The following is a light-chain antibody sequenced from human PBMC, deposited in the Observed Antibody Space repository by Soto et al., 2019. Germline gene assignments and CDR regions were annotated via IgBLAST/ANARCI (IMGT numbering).Light chain of an antibody. Sequence: XXTXXXSTLSASVGDRVTITCRXSQSISSWLAWYQQKPGKAPKLLIYKASSLESGVPSRFSGSGSGTEFTLTISSLQPDDFATYYCQQYNTYWTFGQGTKVEIK. CDR3: QQYNTYWT. V-gene: IGKV1-5*03. J-gene: IGKJ1*01. CDR1: QSISSW. CDR2: KAS.